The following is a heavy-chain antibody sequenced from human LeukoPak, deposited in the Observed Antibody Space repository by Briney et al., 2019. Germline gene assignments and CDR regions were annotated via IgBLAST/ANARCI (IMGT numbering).Heavy chain of an antibody. V-gene: IGHV4-34*01. J-gene: IGHJ3*02. CDR3: AREAVYYDYVWGSYRYKTGAFDI. D-gene: IGHD3-16*02. CDR1: GGSFSGYY. Sequence: SETLSLTCAVYGGSFSGYYLSWVRQPPGKGLEWIGEINHSGSTNYNPSLKSRVTISVDTSKNQFSLKLSSVTAADTAVYYCAREAVYYDYVWGSYRYKTGAFDIWGQGTMVTVSS. CDR2: INHSGST.